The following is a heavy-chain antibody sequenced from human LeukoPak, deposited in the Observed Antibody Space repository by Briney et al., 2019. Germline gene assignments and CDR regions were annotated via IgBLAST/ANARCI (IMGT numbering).Heavy chain of an antibody. V-gene: IGHV3-23*01. CDR1: GGSISSYY. Sequence: ETLSLTCTVSGGSISSYYWSWIRQPPGKGLEWVSAISGSGGSTYYADSVKGRFTISRDNSKNTLYLQMNSLRAEDTAVYYCAKDNFNRGLIGSGSQNWGQGTLVTVSS. CDR2: ISGSGGST. J-gene: IGHJ4*02. D-gene: IGHD3-10*01. CDR3: AKDNFNRGLIGSGSQN.